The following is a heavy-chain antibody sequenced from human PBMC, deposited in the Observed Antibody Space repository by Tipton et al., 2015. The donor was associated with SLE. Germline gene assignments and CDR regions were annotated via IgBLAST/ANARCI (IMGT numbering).Heavy chain of an antibody. V-gene: IGHV4-34*01. J-gene: IGHJ3*02. Sequence: TLSLTCAVYGGSFSGYYWVWIRQPPGKGLEWIGSMYYSGNTYYNPSLKSRVTISVDTSKNQFSLMLSSVTAADTAVYYCARGGDYGGYAFDIWGQGTMVTVS. CDR2: MYYSGNT. CDR1: GGSFSGYY. D-gene: IGHD4-23*01. CDR3: ARGGDYGGYAFDI.